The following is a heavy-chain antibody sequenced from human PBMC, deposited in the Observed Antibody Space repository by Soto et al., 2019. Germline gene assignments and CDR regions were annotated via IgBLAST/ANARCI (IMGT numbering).Heavy chain of an antibody. Sequence: PGGSLRLSCAASGFTFDDYAMHWVRQAPGKGLEWVSGISWNSGSIGYADSVKGRFTISRDNSKNTLYLQMNSLRAEDTAVYYCAKVYYYDSSGYWTDRYYYYGMDVWGQGTTVTVSS. CDR2: ISWNSGSI. J-gene: IGHJ6*02. CDR1: GFTFDDYA. D-gene: IGHD3-22*01. CDR3: AKVYYYDSSGYWTDRYYYYGMDV. V-gene: IGHV3-9*01.